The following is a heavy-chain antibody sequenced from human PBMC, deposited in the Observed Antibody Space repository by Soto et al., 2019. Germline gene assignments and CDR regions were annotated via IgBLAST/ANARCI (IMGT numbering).Heavy chain of an antibody. J-gene: IGHJ4*02. CDR3: ASISQSDFCSGYYYCVDY. V-gene: IGHV1-18*01. Sequence: VHLVQSGAEVEKPGASVNVSCKASGYTFTDEGISWVRQAPGQWLQWIGWITAFKGNTTYAQEYQGKVTMTTDTSTSADSMKLRSLESGDTALDDWASISQSDFCSGYYYCVDYWGRGTLVTVSS. CDR1: GYTFTDEG. CDR2: ITAFKGNT. D-gene: IGHD3-3*01.